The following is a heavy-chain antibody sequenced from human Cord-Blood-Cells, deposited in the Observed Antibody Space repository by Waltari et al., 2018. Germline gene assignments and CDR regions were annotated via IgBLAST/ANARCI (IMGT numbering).Heavy chain of an antibody. V-gene: IGHV3-30*18. J-gene: IGHJ4*02. D-gene: IGHD2-2*02. CDR1: GFTFSSYG. Sequence: QVQLVESGGGVVQPGRSLRLSCAASGFTFSSYGMHWVRQAPGKGLEWVAVRSYDGSNKYYADAVKGRFTISRDNSKNTLYLQMNSLRAEDTAVYYCAKDAQRYCSSTSCYNFDYWGQGTLVTVSS. CDR2: RSYDGSNK. CDR3: AKDAQRYCSSTSCYNFDY.